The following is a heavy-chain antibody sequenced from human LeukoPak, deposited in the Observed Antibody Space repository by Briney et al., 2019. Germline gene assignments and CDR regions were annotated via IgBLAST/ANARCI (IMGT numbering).Heavy chain of an antibody. CDR3: AKGGGYIILKYYFDY. J-gene: IGHJ4*02. CDR1: GFTFSSYA. V-gene: IGHV3-23*01. CDR2: IRGRGDTT. D-gene: IGHD6-13*01. Sequence: GAPLRLSCAASGFTFSSYAMSWVRQAPGKGLEWVSGIRGRGDTTYYADSVKGRFTISRDNSKNTLYLQMNSLRAEDTAVYYCAKGGGYIILKYYFDYWGQGTLVTVSS.